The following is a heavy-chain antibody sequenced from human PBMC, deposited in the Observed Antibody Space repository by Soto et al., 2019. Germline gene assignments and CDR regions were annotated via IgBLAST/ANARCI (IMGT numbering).Heavy chain of an antibody. D-gene: IGHD3-10*01. CDR3: VRQPRMATFILNSDGIDI. Sequence: PSETLSLTCTVSGAPITINYWSWIRQAPGKGLEWIGYIYYSGSTTYNPSLKGRVTMSADTSKNQFSLNLTSVTAADTAVYYCVRQPRMATFILNSDGIDIWGQGTMVTVSS. CDR2: IYYSGST. V-gene: IGHV4-59*08. CDR1: GAPITINY. J-gene: IGHJ3*02.